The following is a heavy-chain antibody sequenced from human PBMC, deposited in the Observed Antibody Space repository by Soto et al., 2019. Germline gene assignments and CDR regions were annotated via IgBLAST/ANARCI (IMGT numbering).Heavy chain of an antibody. V-gene: IGHV3-48*02. Sequence: EVQLVESGGGLIQPGGSLRLSCAASGFIFNTYSMNWVRQAPGKGLEWVSYISGSRQTIFYADSVRGRFTISRDNANNSTYLQMVSLRDEDTAVYYCARTLSWRRGPFDSWGQGTLVTVSS. D-gene: IGHD2-15*01. CDR3: ARTLSWRRGPFDS. CDR1: GFIFNTYS. J-gene: IGHJ4*02. CDR2: ISGSRQTI.